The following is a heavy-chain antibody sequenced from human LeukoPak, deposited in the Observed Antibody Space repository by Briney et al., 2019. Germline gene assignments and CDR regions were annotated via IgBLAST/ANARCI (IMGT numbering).Heavy chain of an antibody. CDR2: ITDTSTYI. Sequence: GGSLRLSCAASGFSFSDYSLNWVRQAPGKGLEWVSSITDTSTYIYYADSLKGRVTISRDNAKKSLYLQMNSLRAEDTAVYYCARSSGGSGGDFDYWGQGTLVTVSS. J-gene: IGHJ4*02. V-gene: IGHV3-21*01. CDR1: GFSFSDYS. D-gene: IGHD2-15*01. CDR3: ARSSGGSGGDFDY.